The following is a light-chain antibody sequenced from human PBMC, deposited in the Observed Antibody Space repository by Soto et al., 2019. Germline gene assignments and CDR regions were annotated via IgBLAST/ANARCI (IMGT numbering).Light chain of an antibody. V-gene: IGLV2-14*01. Sequence: QSVLTQPASVSGSPGQSITISCTGTSSDVGGYNHVSWYQQHPGKVPKLMIHEVSNRPSGVSNRFSGSKYGNTASLTISGLQAEDEADYYCCSYTTSSTCVFGGGTKLTVL. CDR2: EVS. CDR1: SSDVGGYNH. J-gene: IGLJ2*01. CDR3: CSYTTSSTCV.